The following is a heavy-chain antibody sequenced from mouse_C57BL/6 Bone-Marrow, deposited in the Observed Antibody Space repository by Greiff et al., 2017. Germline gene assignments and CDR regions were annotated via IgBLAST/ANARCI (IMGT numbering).Heavy chain of an antibody. CDR3: ARDDDGYPAWFAY. CDR2: INPGSGGT. V-gene: IGHV1-54*01. J-gene: IGHJ3*01. D-gene: IGHD2-3*01. CDR1: GYAFTNYL. Sequence: QVQLQQSGAELVRPGTSVKVSCKASGYAFTNYLIEWVKQRPGRGLEWIGVINPGSGGTNYNEKFKGKATLTADKSSSTAYMQLSSLTSEDSVVYFGARDDDGYPAWFAYWGQGTLVTVSA.